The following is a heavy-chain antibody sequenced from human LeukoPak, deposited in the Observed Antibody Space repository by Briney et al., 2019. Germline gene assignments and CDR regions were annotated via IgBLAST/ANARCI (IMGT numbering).Heavy chain of an antibody. CDR3: ASRRIQLDYFDY. V-gene: IGHV3-23*01. D-gene: IGHD5-18*01. Sequence: TGGSLGLSCAASGFTFSSYAMSWVRQAPGKGLEWVSAISGSGGSTYYADSVKGRFTISRDNSKNTLYLQMNSLRAEDTAVYYCASRRIQLDYFDYWGQGTLVTVSS. J-gene: IGHJ4*02. CDR2: ISGSGGST. CDR1: GFTFSSYA.